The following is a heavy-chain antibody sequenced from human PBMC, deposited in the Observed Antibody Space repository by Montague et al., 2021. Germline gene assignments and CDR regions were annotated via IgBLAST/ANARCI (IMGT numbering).Heavy chain of an antibody. D-gene: IGHD3-10*01. CDR2: IWFDGSKK. CDR3: VKDSGYFYYMDV. J-gene: IGHJ6*03. CDR1: GFTFSSYA. V-gene: IGHV3-33*06. Sequence: SLRLSCAASGFTFSSYAMHWVRQAPGTGPEWVAIIWFDGSKKYYRDSVKGRFTITRDNSENTLHLQMNSLRVEDTAVYYCVKDSGYFYYMDVWGKGTTVTVSS.